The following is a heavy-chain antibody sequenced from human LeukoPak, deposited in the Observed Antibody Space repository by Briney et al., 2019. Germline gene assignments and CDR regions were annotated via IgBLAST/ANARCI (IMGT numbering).Heavy chain of an antibody. J-gene: IGHJ6*03. D-gene: IGHD3-16*01. Sequence: PSETLSLTCAVSGYSISSGYYWGWIRQPPGKGLEWIGSIYHSGSAYYNPSLKSRVTISVDTSKNQFSLKLSSVTAADTAVYYCARQITGYYYYYVDVWGKGTTVTVSS. CDR1: GYSISSGYY. CDR2: IYHSGSA. V-gene: IGHV4-38-2*01. CDR3: ARQITGYYYYYVDV.